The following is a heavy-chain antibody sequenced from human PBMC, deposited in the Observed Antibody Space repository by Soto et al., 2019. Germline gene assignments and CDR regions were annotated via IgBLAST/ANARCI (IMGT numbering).Heavy chain of an antibody. J-gene: IGHJ4*02. CDR1: GFTFSSYG. CDR2: IWYDGSNK. CDR3: ARDPGGSSWYFDY. D-gene: IGHD6-13*01. V-gene: IGHV3-33*01. Sequence: QVQLVESGGGVVQPGRSLRLSCAASGFTFSSYGMHWVRQAPGKGLEGVAVIWYDGSNKYYADSVKGRFTISRDNSKNTLYLQMNSLRGEDTAVYYCARDPGGSSWYFDYWGQGTLVTVSS.